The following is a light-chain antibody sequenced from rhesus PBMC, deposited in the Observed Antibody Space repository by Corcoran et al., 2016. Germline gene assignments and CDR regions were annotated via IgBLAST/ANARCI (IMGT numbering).Light chain of an antibody. CDR3: MQALEFPPPT. V-gene: IGKV2-104*02. Sequence: DIVMTQTPLSLPVTPGEPASISCRSSQRLLDSEDGNTYLDWYLQKPGQSPQLLIYEVSNRASGVPDRFRGSGSDTDFTLKISRVEAEEVVVYYCMQALEFPPPTFGGGTKVEIK. CDR1: QRLLDSEDGNTY. CDR2: EVS. J-gene: IGKJ4*01.